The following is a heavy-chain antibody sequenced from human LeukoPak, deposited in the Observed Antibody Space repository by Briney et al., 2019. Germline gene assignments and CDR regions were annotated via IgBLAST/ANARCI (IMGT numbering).Heavy chain of an antibody. CDR2: IYTSGNT. Sequence: PSGTLSLTCTVSGGSISSYSWSWARQPAGKGLEWIGRIYTSGNTNYNPSLKSRVTMSVDTSKNQFSLKLSSVTAADTAVYYCARDLHGSGTWDWFYPWGQGTLVTVSS. CDR1: GGSISSYS. J-gene: IGHJ5*02. D-gene: IGHD3-10*01. CDR3: ARDLHGSGTWDWFYP. V-gene: IGHV4-4*07.